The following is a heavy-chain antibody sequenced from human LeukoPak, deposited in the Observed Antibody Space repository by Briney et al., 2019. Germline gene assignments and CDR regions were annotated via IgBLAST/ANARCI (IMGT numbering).Heavy chain of an antibody. D-gene: IGHD4-11*01. CDR2: IYTSGST. J-gene: IGHJ6*03. Sequence: KPSETLSLTCTVSGGSISSYYWSWIRQPAGKGLEWIGRIYTSGSTNYNPSLKSRVTMSVDTSKNQFSLKLSSVTAADTAVYYCARDYNNAADYYYMDVWGKGTTVTVSS. CDR1: GGSISSYY. CDR3: ARDYNNAADYYYMDV. V-gene: IGHV4-4*07.